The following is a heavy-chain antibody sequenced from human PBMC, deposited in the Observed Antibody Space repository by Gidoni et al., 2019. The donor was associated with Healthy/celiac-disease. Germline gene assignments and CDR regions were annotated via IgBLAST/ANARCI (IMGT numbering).Heavy chain of an antibody. Sequence: QVQLVESGGGLVKPGGSLRLSCAASGFTFSDYYMSWIRKAPGKGLEWVSYISSSSSYTNYADSVKGRFTISRDNAKNSLYLQMNSLRAEDTAVYYCARDRTSYSSSYGMDVWGQGTTVTVSS. CDR1: GFTFSDYY. J-gene: IGHJ6*02. V-gene: IGHV3-11*06. CDR3: ARDRTSYSSSYGMDV. CDR2: ISSSSSYT. D-gene: IGHD6-19*01.